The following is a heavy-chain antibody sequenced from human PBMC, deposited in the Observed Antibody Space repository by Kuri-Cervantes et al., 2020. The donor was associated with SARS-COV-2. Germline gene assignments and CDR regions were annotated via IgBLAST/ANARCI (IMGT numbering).Heavy chain of an antibody. J-gene: IGHJ3*02. CDR1: DGSSSSHY. V-gene: IGHV4-59*11. CDR2: IYYSGST. Sequence: SESLSLICTVSDGSSSSHYWSWIRQPPGKGLEWIGYIYYSGSTNYNPSLNSRVTISVDTSKNQFSLKLSSVTAADTALYYCAREIWVFASPHAFDIWGQGTMVTVSS. D-gene: IGHD2-21*01. CDR3: AREIWVFASPHAFDI.